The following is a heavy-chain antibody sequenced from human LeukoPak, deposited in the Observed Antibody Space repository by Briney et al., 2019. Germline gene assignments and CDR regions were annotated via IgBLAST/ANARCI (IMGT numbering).Heavy chain of an antibody. Sequence: GASVKVSCKASGYTFTSYGISWVRQAPGQGLEWMGWINTNTGNPTYAQGFTGRFVFSLDTSVSTAYLQISSLKAEDTAVYYCASDLTLDSGSYLNYWGQGTLVTVSS. D-gene: IGHD1-26*01. CDR1: GYTFTSYG. CDR3: ASDLTLDSGSYLNY. J-gene: IGHJ4*02. V-gene: IGHV7-4-1*02. CDR2: INTNTGNP.